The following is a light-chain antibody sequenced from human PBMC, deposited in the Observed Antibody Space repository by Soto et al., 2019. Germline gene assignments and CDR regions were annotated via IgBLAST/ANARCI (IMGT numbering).Light chain of an antibody. CDR3: QQYDIWPLS. J-gene: IGKJ4*01. CDR2: GVS. CDR1: QSLSSS. Sequence: EIVMTQSPATLSVSPGERATLSCRASQSLSSSLAWYQQKPGQAPRLLIYGVSTRATGIPARFSGAGSGTEFALTISSLQSEDFAVYYCQQYDIWPLSFGGGTKVEIK. V-gene: IGKV3-15*01.